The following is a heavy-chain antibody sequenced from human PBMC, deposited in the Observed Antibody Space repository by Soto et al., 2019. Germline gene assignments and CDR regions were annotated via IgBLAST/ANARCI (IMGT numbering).Heavy chain of an antibody. Sequence: QAQLRESGPGLVKPSQTLSLTCSVSGGSISSGGFHWSWVRQHPGQGLEWIGSIYDSGSTYYNPSLKSRISISLDTSKNQFSLKLSSVTAADTAAYFCARSITMFRGVRFYFDSWGQGTLVTVSS. D-gene: IGHD3-10*01. CDR2: IYDSGST. J-gene: IGHJ4*02. CDR3: ARSITMFRGVRFYFDS. CDR1: GGSISSGGFH. V-gene: IGHV4-31*03.